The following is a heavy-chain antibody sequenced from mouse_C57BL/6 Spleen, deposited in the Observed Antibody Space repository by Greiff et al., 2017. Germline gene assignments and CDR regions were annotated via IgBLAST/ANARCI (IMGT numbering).Heavy chain of an antibody. Sequence: EVKLVESGGGLVKPGGSLKLSCAASGFTFSGYTMSWVRQTPEKRLEWVATISGGGGNTNYPDSVKGRFTISRDNATNTLYLQLSSLRSEDTALYYCARQDYGNYLDYWGQGTTLTVSS. V-gene: IGHV5-9*01. CDR2: ISGGGGNT. CDR3: ARQDYGNYLDY. D-gene: IGHD2-1*01. CDR1: GFTFSGYT. J-gene: IGHJ2*01.